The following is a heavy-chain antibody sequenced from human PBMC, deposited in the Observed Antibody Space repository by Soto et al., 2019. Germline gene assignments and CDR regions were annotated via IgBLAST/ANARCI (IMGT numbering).Heavy chain of an antibody. J-gene: IGHJ3*02. CDR2: ISSSGSTI. CDR3: ARGRDVGDGYNGAFDI. V-gene: IGHV3-48*03. CDR1: GFTFSSYE. D-gene: IGHD1-26*01. Sequence: EVQLVESGGGLVQPGGALRLSCAASGFTFSSYEMNWVRQAPGKGLAWVSYISSSGSTIYYADSVKGRFTISRDNAKNSLYLQMNSLRAEDTAVYYCARGRDVGDGYNGAFDIWGQGTMVTVSS.